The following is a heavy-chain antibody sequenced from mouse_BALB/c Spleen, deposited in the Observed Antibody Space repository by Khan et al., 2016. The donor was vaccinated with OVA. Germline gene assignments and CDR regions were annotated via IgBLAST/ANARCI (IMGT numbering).Heavy chain of an antibody. CDR3: ARPPYFSYVMVY. V-gene: IGHV9-3-1*01. D-gene: IGHD2-10*01. Sequence: QIQLVQSGPELKKPGETVKISCKTSGNTFTNSGINWVKQAPGKGLKWMGWINTYTGEPTYADVFKGRFAFSLETSASTAYLQINNLKNEDSATYFCARPPYFSYVMVYWGQVTSVTVSS. CDR1: GNTFTNSG. J-gene: IGHJ4*01. CDR2: INTYTGEP.